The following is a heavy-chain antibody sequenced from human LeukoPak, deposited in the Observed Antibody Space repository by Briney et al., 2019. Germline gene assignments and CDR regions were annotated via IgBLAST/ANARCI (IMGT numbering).Heavy chain of an antibody. V-gene: IGHV3-7*01. Sequence: PGGSLRLSCAASGFTFNDYWMNWVRQAPGKGLEWVANIKQDGSEKSYVGSVKGRFTISRDNAKNSLYLQMNNLRAEDTAVYYCASQAGWGQGTLVTVSS. J-gene: IGHJ4*02. CDR2: IKQDGSEK. CDR1: GFTFNDYW. CDR3: ASQAG.